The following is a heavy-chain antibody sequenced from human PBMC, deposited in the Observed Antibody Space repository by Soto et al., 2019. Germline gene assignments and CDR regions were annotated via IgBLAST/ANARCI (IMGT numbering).Heavy chain of an antibody. J-gene: IGHJ6*02. V-gene: IGHV3-30*18. CDR2: ISSDGSKQ. CDR3: ANEHGPEGGRRPLYNYYGMDV. D-gene: IGHD1-26*01. CDR1: GFTFTSYG. Sequence: QLVESGGGVVQPGRSLRLSCAVSGFTFTSYGMHWVRQAPGKGLEWLAVISSDGSKQYYSASVKGRFTISRDNSKNAVYLQMYRLRGDDPAVYYCANEHGPEGGRRPLYNYYGMDVWGQGTTVTVS.